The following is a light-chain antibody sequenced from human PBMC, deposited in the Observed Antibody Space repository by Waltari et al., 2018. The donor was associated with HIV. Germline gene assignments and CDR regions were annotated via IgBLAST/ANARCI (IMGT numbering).Light chain of an antibody. CDR1: ALPKKY. V-gene: IGLV3-25*03. J-gene: IGLJ3*02. CDR2: KDS. Sequence: SYELTQPPSVSVSPGQTARITCSGAALPKKYAYWYQQKPGQAPGLVIYKDSERPSGIPERFSGSSSGTIVTLTISGVQAEDEADYYCQSADSSGTWVFGGGTKLTVL. CDR3: QSADSSGTWV.